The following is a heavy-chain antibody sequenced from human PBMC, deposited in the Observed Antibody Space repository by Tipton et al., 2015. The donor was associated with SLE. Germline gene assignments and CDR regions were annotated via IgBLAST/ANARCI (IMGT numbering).Heavy chain of an antibody. J-gene: IGHJ5*01. V-gene: IGHV3-11*06. CDR1: GFTFSDFY. CDR3: AREGGAGYSSGWFDY. CDR2: ISGSGGST. Sequence: GSLRLSCAASGFTFSDFYMSWIRQAPGKGLEWVSVISGSGGSTNYADSVKGRFTISRDNAKNSLYLQMNSLRAEDTAVYYCAREGGAGYSSGWFDYWGQGTLVTVSS. D-gene: IGHD6-19*01.